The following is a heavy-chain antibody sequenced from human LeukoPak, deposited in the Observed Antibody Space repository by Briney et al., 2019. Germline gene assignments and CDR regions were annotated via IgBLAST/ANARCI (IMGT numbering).Heavy chain of an antibody. V-gene: IGHV4-59*11. J-gene: IGHJ4*02. CDR1: GGSISSHY. D-gene: IGHD1-26*01. CDR3: ARVSYSGSYSY. Sequence: SETLSLTYTVSGGSISSHYWSWIRQPPGKGLEWIGYIYYSGSTNYNPSLKSRVTISVDTSRNQFSLKLSSVTAADAAVYYCARVSYSGSYSYWGQGTLVTVSS. CDR2: IYYSGST.